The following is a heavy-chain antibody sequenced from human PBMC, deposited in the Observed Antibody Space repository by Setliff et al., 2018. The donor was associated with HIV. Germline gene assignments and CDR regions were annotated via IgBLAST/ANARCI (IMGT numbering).Heavy chain of an antibody. D-gene: IGHD3-10*01. CDR3: ARHAFNGGWFGQVLLPYFDN. Sequence: PSETLSLTCTIFGDSFSSSYYSWSWIRQSPGKGLHWIGTVSYDGTTYYNPTLDSRVSISVEASRIQFSLNLTSVTASDTAFYFCARHAFNGGWFGQVLLPYFDNLGRGILVTVSS. V-gene: IGHV4-39*01. J-gene: IGHJ4*02. CDR1: GDSFSSSYYS. CDR2: VSYDGTT.